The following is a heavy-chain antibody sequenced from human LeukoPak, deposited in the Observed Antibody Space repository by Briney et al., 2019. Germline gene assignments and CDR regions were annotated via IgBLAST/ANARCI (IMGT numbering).Heavy chain of an antibody. CDR3: ARENTLRYFDRTYYYYYMDV. Sequence: GGSLRLSCAASGFTFSSYAMSWVRQAPGKGLEWVSAISGSGGSTYYADSVKGRFTISRDNSKNTLYLQMNSLRAEDTAVYYCARENTLRYFDRTYYYYYMDVWGKGTTVTISS. CDR2: ISGSGGST. V-gene: IGHV3-23*01. CDR1: GFTFSSYA. J-gene: IGHJ6*03. D-gene: IGHD3-9*01.